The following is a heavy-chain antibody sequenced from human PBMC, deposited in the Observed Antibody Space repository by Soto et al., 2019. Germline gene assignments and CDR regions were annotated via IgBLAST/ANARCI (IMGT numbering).Heavy chain of an antibody. CDR3: ARDSPITMVRGVITASKIYYYYGMDV. V-gene: IGHV4-31*03. CDR1: GGSISSGGYY. J-gene: IGHJ6*02. Sequence: SETLSLTCTVSGGSISSGGYYWSWIRQHPGKGLEWIGYTYYSGSTYYNPSLKSRVTISVDTSKNQFSLKLSSVTAADTAVYYCARDSPITMVRGVITASKIYYYYGMDVWGQGTTVTVSS. CDR2: TYYSGST. D-gene: IGHD3-10*01.